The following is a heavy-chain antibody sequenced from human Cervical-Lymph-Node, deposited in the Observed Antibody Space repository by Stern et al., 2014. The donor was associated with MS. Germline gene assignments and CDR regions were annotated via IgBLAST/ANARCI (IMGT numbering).Heavy chain of an antibody. CDR3: ARVRFYGSGIYYALGDGMDV. CDR1: GYTFTNYN. CDR2: MNPNRGNK. J-gene: IGHJ6*02. D-gene: IGHD3-10*01. Sequence: QVQLGQSGAEVKKPGASVKVSCKASGYTFTNYNIDWVRQATGQGLEWMGWMNPNRGNKGYAQRFQGRVTMTRDTSTSTAYMELSSLKAEDTAVYYCARVRFYGSGIYYALGDGMDVWGQGTTVTVSS. V-gene: IGHV1-8*01.